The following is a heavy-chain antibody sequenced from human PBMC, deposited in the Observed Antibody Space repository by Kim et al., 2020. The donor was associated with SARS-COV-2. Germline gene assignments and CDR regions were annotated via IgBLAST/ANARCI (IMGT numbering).Heavy chain of an antibody. CDR3: ARGVVGAMEFDY. V-gene: IGHV4-34*01. CDR2: INHSGST. D-gene: IGHD1-26*01. CDR1: GGSFSGYY. J-gene: IGHJ4*02. Sequence: SETLSLTCAVYGGSFSGYYWSWIRQPPGKGLEWIGEINHSGSTNYNPSLKSRVTISVDTSKNQFSLKLSSVTAADTAVXYCARGVVGAMEFDYWGQGTLVTVSS.